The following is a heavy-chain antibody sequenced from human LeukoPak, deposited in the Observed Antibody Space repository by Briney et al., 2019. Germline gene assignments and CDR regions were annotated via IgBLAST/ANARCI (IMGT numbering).Heavy chain of an antibody. Sequence: ASVKVSCKASGYTFTGYYMHWVRQAPGQGLEWMGWINPNSGGTNYAQKFQGRVTMTRDTSISTAYMELSRLRSDDTAVYYCATKFLPHTYDFWSGPLDFWGQGTLVTVSS. V-gene: IGHV1-2*02. CDR1: GYTFTGYY. CDR3: ATKFLPHTYDFWSGPLDF. D-gene: IGHD3-3*01. CDR2: INPNSGGT. J-gene: IGHJ4*02.